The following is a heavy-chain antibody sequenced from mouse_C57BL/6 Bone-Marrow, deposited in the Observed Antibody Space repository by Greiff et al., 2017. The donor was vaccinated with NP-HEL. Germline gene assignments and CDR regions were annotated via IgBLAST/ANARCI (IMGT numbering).Heavy chain of an antibody. CDR3: ARYYYSNYVAIDY. Sequence: VKLMESGAELARPGASVKLSCKASGYTFTSYGISWVKQRTGQGLEWIGEIYPRSGNTYYNEKFKGQATLTADKASSTAYMELRSLTSEDSAVYICARYYYSNYVAIDYWGQGTTLTVSS. CDR2: IYPRSGNT. CDR1: GYTFTSYG. V-gene: IGHV1-81*01. D-gene: IGHD2-5*01. J-gene: IGHJ2*01.